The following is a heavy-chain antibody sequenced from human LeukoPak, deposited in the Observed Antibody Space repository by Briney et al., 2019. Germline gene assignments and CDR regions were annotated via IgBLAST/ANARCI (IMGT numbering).Heavy chain of an antibody. CDR1: GFTFSSYG. V-gene: IGHV3-30*02. Sequence: PGGSLRLSCAASGFTFSSYGMHWVRQAPGKGLEWVAFIRYDGGNKYYADSVKGRFTISRDNSKNTLYRKMNSLRAEDTAVYYCAKDARDRLRFLEWSSFDYWGQGTLVTVSS. CDR2: IRYDGGNK. D-gene: IGHD3-3*01. J-gene: IGHJ4*02. CDR3: AKDARDRLRFLEWSSFDY.